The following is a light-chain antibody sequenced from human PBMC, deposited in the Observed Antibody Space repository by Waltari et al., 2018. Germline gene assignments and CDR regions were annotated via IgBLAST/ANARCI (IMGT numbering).Light chain of an antibody. J-gene: IGLJ3*02. CDR1: SSDVVRYNY. CDR3: SSYTSSSTRV. V-gene: IGLV2-14*03. CDR2: DVS. Sequence: QSALTQPASVSGSPGQSITISCPGTSSDVVRYNYVSWYQQHPGKAPKLMIYDVSNRPSGVSNRFSGSKSGNTASLTISGLQAEDEADYYCSSYTSSSTRVFGGGTKLTVL.